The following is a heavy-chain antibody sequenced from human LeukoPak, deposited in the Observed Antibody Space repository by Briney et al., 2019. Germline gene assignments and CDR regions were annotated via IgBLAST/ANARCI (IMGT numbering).Heavy chain of an antibody. V-gene: IGHV7-4-1*02. CDR2: INTNTGNP. J-gene: IGHJ6*02. D-gene: IGHD2-2*01. CDR3: ARDLRYEYQLSGGYYYYGKDV. Sequence: GASVKVSCKASGYTFTSYGISWVRQAPGQGLEWMGWINTNTGNPTYAQGFTGRFVFSLDTSVSTAYLQISSLKAEDTAVYYCARDLRYEYQLSGGYYYYGKDVWGQGTTVTVSS. CDR1: GYTFTSYG.